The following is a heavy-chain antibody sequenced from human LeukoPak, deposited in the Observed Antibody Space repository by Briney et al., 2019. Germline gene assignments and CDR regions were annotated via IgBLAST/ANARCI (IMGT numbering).Heavy chain of an antibody. J-gene: IGHJ4*02. CDR3: ARGEVRVVVSEPFDY. CDR2: LSGYNGNT. Sequence: ASVKVSCKTSGYIFSNYGIHWVRQAPGQGLEWMGWLSGYNGNTNYAQKFQGRVTLTTDTSTKTAYMELRSLRSDDTAIYYCARGEVRVVVSEPFDYWGQGTLVTVSS. V-gene: IGHV1-18*01. D-gene: IGHD2-21*01. CDR1: GYIFSNYG.